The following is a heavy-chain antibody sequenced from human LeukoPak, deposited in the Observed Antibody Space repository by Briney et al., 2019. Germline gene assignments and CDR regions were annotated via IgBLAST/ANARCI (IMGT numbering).Heavy chain of an antibody. CDR2: IYYSGST. V-gene: IGHV4-39*01. CDR1: GGSISSSSYY. Sequence: SETLSLTCTVSGGSISSSSYYWGWIRQPPGKGLEWIRSIYYSGSTYYNPSLKSRVTISVDTSKNQFSLELSSVTAADTAVYYCARQRRDGYNYDYWGQGTLVTVSS. CDR3: ARQRRDGYNYDY. D-gene: IGHD5-24*01. J-gene: IGHJ4*02.